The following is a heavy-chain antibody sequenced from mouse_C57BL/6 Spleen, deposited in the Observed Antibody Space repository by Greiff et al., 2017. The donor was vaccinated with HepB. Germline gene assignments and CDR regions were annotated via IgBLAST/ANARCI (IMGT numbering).Heavy chain of an antibody. J-gene: IGHJ3*01. CDR3: ARSRYGNYLFAY. Sequence: EVQLQQSGPELVKPGASVKISCKASGYSFTGYYMNWVKQSPEKSLEWIGEINPSTGGTTYNQKFKAKATLTVDKSSSTAYMQLKSLTSEDSAVYYCARSRYGNYLFAYWGQGTLVTVSA. V-gene: IGHV1-42*01. D-gene: IGHD2-1*01. CDR1: GYSFTGYY. CDR2: INPSTGGT.